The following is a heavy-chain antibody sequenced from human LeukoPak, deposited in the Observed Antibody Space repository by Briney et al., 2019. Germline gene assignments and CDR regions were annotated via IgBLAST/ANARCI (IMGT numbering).Heavy chain of an antibody. CDR3: ARWAVTASYAFDI. CDR2: INPANGNT. V-gene: IGHV1-3*01. J-gene: IGHJ3*02. Sequence: ASVKVSCKASGYPFRSYVVHWLRQAPGQNLEWIGWINPANGNTKYSRNFQGRVTMTRDTSTSTVYMELSSLRSEDTAVYYCARWAVTASYAFDIWGQGTMVTVSS. D-gene: IGHD2-21*02. CDR1: GYPFRSYV.